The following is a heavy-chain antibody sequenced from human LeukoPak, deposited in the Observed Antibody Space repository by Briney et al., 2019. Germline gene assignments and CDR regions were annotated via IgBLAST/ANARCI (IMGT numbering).Heavy chain of an antibody. D-gene: IGHD5-18*01. V-gene: IGHV4-59*01. CDR1: GGSISSYY. J-gene: IGHJ4*02. CDR2: IYYSGST. Sequence: SETLSLTCTVSGGSISSYYWSWIRQPPGKGLEWIGYIYYSGSTNYNPSLKSRVTISVDTSKNQFSLRLSSVTAADTAVYYCARVGDTAMEFDYWGQGTLVTVSS. CDR3: ARVGDTAMEFDY.